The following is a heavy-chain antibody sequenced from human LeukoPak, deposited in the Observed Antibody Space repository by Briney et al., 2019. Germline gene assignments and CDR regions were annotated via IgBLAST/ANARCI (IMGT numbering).Heavy chain of an antibody. CDR1: GFTFSSYG. Sequence: GGSLTLSCAASGFTFSSYGMHWVRQAPGKGLKWVAIIWYDGSNKYYADSVKGGYTISRDNSKNTLYVKMNSLRAEDTTVYYCARRRQSWYYFDYWGQGTLFTVPS. J-gene: IGHJ4*02. V-gene: IGHV3-33*01. D-gene: IGHD2-15*01. CDR2: IWYDGSNK. CDR3: ARRRQSWYYFDY.